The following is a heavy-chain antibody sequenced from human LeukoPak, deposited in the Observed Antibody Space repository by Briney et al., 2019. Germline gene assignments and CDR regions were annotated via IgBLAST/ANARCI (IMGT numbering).Heavy chain of an antibody. CDR3: ARDDLWIQFNFDY. CDR1: GGSFINYP. D-gene: IGHD5-18*01. CDR2: ISAYNGNT. Sequence: ASVKVSCKASGGSFINYPISWVRQAPGQGLEWMGWISAYNGNTSYAQKLQGRVTMTTDTSTSTAYMELRSLRSDDTAVYYCARDDLWIQFNFDYWGQGTLVTVSS. J-gene: IGHJ4*02. V-gene: IGHV1-18*01.